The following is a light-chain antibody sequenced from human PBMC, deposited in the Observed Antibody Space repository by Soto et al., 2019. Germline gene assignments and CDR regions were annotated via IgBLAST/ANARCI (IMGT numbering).Light chain of an antibody. CDR1: QRISNY. CDR2: GAS. CDR3: QQSYSAPLT. V-gene: IGKV1-39*01. J-gene: IGKJ4*01. Sequence: DIQMTQSPSSLSASVGDRVTITCRASQRISNYLNWYQEKPGEAPKLLIYGASILQSGVAPRFSGSGSGTDFTLTITSLQPEDFASYYCQQSYSAPLTFGGGTKVESK.